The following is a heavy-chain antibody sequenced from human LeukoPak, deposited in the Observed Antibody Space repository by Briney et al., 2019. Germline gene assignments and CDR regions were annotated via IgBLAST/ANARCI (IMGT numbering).Heavy chain of an antibody. CDR1: GFTFSGSA. CDR3: TRRGPYCSSTSCYSYYYYMDV. Sequence: PGGSLKLSCAASGFTFSGSAMHWVRQASGKGLEWVGRIRSKANSYATAYAASVKGRFTISRDDSKKTAYLQMNSLKTEDTAVYYCTRRGPYCSSTSCYSYYYYMDVWGKGTTVTVSS. V-gene: IGHV3-73*01. D-gene: IGHD2-2*01. J-gene: IGHJ6*03. CDR2: IRSKANSYAT.